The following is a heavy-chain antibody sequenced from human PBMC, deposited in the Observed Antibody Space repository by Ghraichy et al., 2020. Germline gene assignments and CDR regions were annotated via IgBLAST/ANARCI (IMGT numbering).Heavy chain of an antibody. Sequence: GGSLRLSCAASGFTFNSYAFHWVRQAPGKGLEWVALISYDGSNKHYADSVKGRFTISRDNSKSTLYLEMNSLTSEETAVFYCARAQDSSGWYNWFDPWGQGTLVTVSS. CDR2: ISYDGSNK. V-gene: IGHV3-30-3*01. CDR1: GFTFNSYA. CDR3: ARAQDSSGWYNWFDP. J-gene: IGHJ5*02. D-gene: IGHD6-19*01.